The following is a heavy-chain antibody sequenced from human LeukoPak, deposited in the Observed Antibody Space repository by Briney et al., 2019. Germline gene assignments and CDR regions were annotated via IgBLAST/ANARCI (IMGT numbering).Heavy chain of an antibody. Sequence: ASVKVSCKASGYTFTGYYMHWVRQAPGQGLEWMGWINPNSGGTNYAQKFQGWVTMTRDTSISTAYMELSRLRSDDTAVYYCARGPYGLSYYYGMDVWGQGTTVTVSS. D-gene: IGHD3-10*01. CDR3: ARGPYGLSYYYGMDV. J-gene: IGHJ6*02. V-gene: IGHV1-2*04. CDR1: GYTFTGYY. CDR2: INPNSGGT.